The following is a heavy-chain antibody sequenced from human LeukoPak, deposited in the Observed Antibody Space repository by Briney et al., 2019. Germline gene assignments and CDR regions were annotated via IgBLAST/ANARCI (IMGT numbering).Heavy chain of an antibody. D-gene: IGHD2-21*01. CDR1: GFPLSNYA. V-gene: IGHV3-23*01. Sequence: GGSLRLSCVASGFPLSNYAMSWVRQVPGKGLEWVSATSSSDDGTYYADSVRGRFTISRDNSKNTLYLQMNRLRVEDPALYYCARAPVTSCRGAFCYPFDYWGQGILVTVSS. J-gene: IGHJ4*02. CDR2: TSSSDDGT. CDR3: ARAPVTSCRGAFCYPFDY.